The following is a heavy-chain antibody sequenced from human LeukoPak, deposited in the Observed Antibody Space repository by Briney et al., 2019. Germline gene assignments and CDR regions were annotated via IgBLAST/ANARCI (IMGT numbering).Heavy chain of an antibody. D-gene: IGHD6-25*01. CDR2: IYNSGST. Sequence: PSETLSLTCTVSGGSISSYYWSWIRQPPGKGLECIGYIYNSGSTNYNPSLKSRVSVSVDTSKNQFSLKLSSVTAADTAVYYCARSAIDAFDIWGQGTMVTVSS. CDR1: GGSISSYY. CDR3: ARSAIDAFDI. V-gene: IGHV4-59*08. J-gene: IGHJ3*02.